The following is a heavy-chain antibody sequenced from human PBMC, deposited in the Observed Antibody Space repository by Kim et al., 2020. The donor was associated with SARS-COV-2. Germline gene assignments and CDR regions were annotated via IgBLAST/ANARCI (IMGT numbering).Heavy chain of an antibody. CDR3: ASQSDCSGGSCRLYYFDY. V-gene: IGHV4-34*01. J-gene: IGHJ4*02. D-gene: IGHD2-15*01. Sequence: KSRVTISVETSKNQFSLKLSSVTAADTAVYYCASQSDCSGGSCRLYYFDYWGQGTLVTVSS.